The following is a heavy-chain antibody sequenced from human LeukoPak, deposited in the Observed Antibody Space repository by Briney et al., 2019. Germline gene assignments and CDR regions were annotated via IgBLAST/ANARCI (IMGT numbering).Heavy chain of an antibody. J-gene: IGHJ4*02. CDR3: ACPGYGGYDNEWRY. D-gene: IGHD5-12*01. CDR2: ISGSGGNT. V-gene: IGHV3-23*01. CDR1: GFTFSRHA. Sequence: GGSLRLSCAASGFTFSRHAMSWVRQAPGKGLEWVSAISGSGGNTYYADSVKGRFTISRDNAKKSLYLEMNSLRVEDTAVYFCACPGYGGYDNEWRYWGRGTPVTVSS.